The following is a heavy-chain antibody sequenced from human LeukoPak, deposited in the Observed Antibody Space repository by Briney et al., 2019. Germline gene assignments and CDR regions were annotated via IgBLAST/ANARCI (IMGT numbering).Heavy chain of an antibody. CDR1: GFTFSSYG. Sequence: PGGTLRLSCAASGFTFSSYGMHWVWQGQGKGLGWVGVISYDGSNKKYEDSVKGRFTISRDNSKNTLYLQMNSLRAEDTAVYYCAKGVLNCGGHCPEFFDYWGQGTLVTLSS. J-gene: IGHJ4*02. CDR2: ISYDGSNK. CDR3: AKGVLNCGGHCPEFFDY. V-gene: IGHV3-30*18. D-gene: IGHD2-21*02.